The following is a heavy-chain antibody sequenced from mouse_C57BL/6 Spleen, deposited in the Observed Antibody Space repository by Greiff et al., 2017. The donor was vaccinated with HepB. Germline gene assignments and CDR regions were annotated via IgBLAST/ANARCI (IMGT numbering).Heavy chain of an antibody. CDR2: INPSSGYT. Sequence: LVESGAELAKPGASVKLSCKASGYTFTSYWMHWVKQRPGQGLEWIGYINPSSGYTKYNQKFKDKATLTADKSSSTAYMQLSSLTYEDSAVYYCARPSMITTDPAWFAYWGQGTLVTVSA. J-gene: IGHJ3*01. D-gene: IGHD2-4*01. CDR1: GYTFTSYW. V-gene: IGHV1-7*01. CDR3: ARPSMITTDPAWFAY.